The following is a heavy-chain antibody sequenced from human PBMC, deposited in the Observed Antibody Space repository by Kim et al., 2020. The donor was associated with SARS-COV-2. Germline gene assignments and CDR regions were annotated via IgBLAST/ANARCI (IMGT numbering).Heavy chain of an antibody. J-gene: IGHJ4*02. D-gene: IGHD6-19*01. CDR3: ARSSSGSYDY. V-gene: IGHV1-3*01. Sequence: NTKYSQKFQGRVTIIGDTSASTAYMELSSLRSEDTAVYYCARSSSGSYDYWSQGTLVTVSS. CDR2: NT.